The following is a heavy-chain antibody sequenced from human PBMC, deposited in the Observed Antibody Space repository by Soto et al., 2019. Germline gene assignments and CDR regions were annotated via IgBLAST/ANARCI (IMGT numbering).Heavy chain of an antibody. CDR3: ARDRGVARPVACNPHYYYYMDV. V-gene: IGHV1-18*01. Sequence: QDQLVQSGGEVKKPGASVKVSCKASGYSFTNYGITWVRQAPGQGFEWMGWISAYNGDTNYAQKLQGRVTMNTDASTSTAYLELRSLRSDDTAVYYCARDRGVARPVACNPHYYYYMDVWGKGTTVTVSS. CDR1: GYSFTNYG. CDR2: ISAYNGDT. J-gene: IGHJ6*03. D-gene: IGHD6-19*01.